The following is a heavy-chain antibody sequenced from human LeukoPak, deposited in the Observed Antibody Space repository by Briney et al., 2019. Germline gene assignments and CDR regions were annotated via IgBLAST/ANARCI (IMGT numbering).Heavy chain of an antibody. D-gene: IGHD5-18*01. CDR2: IYYSGST. V-gene: IGHV4-59*01. CDR1: GVSISSYY. Sequence: SETLSLTCTVSGVSISSYYWSWIRQPPGKGLEWIGYIYYSGSTNYNPSLKSRVTISVDTSKNQFSLKLSSVAAADTAVYYCARLEGSYGHYGMDVWGQGTTVTVSS. J-gene: IGHJ6*02. CDR3: ARLEGSYGHYGMDV.